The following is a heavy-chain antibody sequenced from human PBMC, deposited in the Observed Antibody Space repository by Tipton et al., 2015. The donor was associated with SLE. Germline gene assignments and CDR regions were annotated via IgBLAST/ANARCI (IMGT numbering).Heavy chain of an antibody. D-gene: IGHD2-15*01. V-gene: IGHV4-4*02. J-gene: IGHJ4*02. CDR3: ARDMRGGLFFAY. CDR1: GGSISDSNW. CDR2: IYHSGST. Sequence: SLRLSCAVSGGSISDSNWWSWVRQPPGKGLEWIGEIYHSGSTDYNPSLKSRVTISVDKSKNHFSLRLTSVTAADTAVYYCARDMRGGLFFAYWGQGTLVTVSS.